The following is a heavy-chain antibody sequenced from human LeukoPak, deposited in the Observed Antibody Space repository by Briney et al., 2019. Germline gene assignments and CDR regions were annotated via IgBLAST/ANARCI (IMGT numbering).Heavy chain of an antibody. CDR3: ARGAALYFDY. V-gene: IGHV3-30*03. CDR1: GFTFSSYG. CDR2: ISYDGSNK. D-gene: IGHD6-25*01. Sequence: GGSLRLSCAASGFTFSSYGMHWVRQAPGKGLEWVAVISYDGSNKYYADSVKGRFTISRDNSKNTLYLQMNSLRAEDTAVYYCARGAALYFDYWGQGTLVTVSS. J-gene: IGHJ4*02.